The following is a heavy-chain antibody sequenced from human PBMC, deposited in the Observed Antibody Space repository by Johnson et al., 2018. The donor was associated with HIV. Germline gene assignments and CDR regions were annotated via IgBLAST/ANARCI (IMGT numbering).Heavy chain of an antibody. CDR3: ARVFYRYSSSSTAAFDI. V-gene: IGHV3-66*01. J-gene: IGHJ3*02. CDR2: IYSGGST. Sequence: MLLVESGGGVVQPGGSLRLSCAASGFTVSTNYMSWVRQAPGKGLEWVSVIYSGGSTYYADSVKGRFTISRDNSKNTVYLQMNSLRVEDTAVYYCARVFYRYSSSSTAAFDIWGQGTVVTVSS. D-gene: IGHD6-6*01. CDR1: GFTVSTNY.